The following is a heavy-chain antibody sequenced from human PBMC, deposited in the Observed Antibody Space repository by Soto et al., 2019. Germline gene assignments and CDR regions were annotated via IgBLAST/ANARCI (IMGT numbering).Heavy chain of an antibody. CDR1: GFTFSDYG. J-gene: IGHJ6*02. Sequence: ASVKVSCKASGFTFSDYGLSWVRQAPGQPLEWMGWISGDNINSKYSQKFQGRLTVTTDTSTATASMELRSLTSDDTAVYYCGREGQQLAQEKYYQFNGVDVWGQGTTVTVSS. CDR3: GREGQQLAQEKYYQFNGVDV. CDR2: ISGDNINS. V-gene: IGHV1-18*01. D-gene: IGHD6-13*01.